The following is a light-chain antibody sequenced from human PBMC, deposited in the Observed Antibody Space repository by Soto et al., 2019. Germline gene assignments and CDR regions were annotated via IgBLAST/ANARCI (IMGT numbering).Light chain of an antibody. V-gene: IGLV1-47*02. CDR3: AAWDDSLSGPV. J-gene: IGLJ3*02. CDR1: SSNIGSNH. CDR2: NNN. Sequence: QSVLTQPTAASGTPGQRVTISCSGRSSNIGSNHVNWYQQLPGTAPKLLIDNNNQRPSGVPDRFSGSKSGTSASLAISGLRSEDEADYYCAAWDDSLSGPVFGGGTQLTVL.